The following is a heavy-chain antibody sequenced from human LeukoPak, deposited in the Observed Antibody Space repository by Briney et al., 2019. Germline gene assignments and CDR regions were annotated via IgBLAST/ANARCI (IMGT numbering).Heavy chain of an antibody. Sequence: SETLSLTCAIYGGPFSDYYWSWMRQPPGRGLEWIGDINHSGSTNYSPSLTSRVTMSVDTSKNQFSLKLSSVTAADTAVYYCARGPPRDFVTSGFYYNYWGQGTRVTVSS. CDR3: ARGPPRDFVTSGFYYNY. CDR1: GGPFSDYY. J-gene: IGHJ4*02. CDR2: INHSGST. D-gene: IGHD3-22*01. V-gene: IGHV4-34*01.